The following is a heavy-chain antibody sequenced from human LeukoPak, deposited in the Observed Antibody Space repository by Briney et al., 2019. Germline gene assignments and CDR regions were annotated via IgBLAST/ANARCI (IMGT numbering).Heavy chain of an antibody. J-gene: IGHJ4*02. Sequence: ASVKVSCKVSGYTLTELSMHWVRQAPGKGLEWMGGFDPEDGETLYAQKFQGRVTMTEDTSTDTAYMELSSLRSEDTAVYYCATVYYDSSGYTQYYFDYWGQGTLVTVSS. CDR2: FDPEDGET. D-gene: IGHD3-22*01. CDR1: GYTLTELS. V-gene: IGHV1-24*01. CDR3: ATVYYDSSGYTQYYFDY.